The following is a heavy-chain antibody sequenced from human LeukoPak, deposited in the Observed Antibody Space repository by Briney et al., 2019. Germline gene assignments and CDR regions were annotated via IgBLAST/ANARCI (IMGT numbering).Heavy chain of an antibody. CDR1: GFTFSNYT. J-gene: IGHJ4*02. CDR2: ISGRDDST. Sequence: GGSLRLSCAASGFTFSNYTMTWVRQAPGKGLEWVSTISGRDDSTYYADSVKGRFTISRDNSKNTLYLQMNSLRAEDTAVYYCAKDWDGSGYFSIPNYWGQGTLVTVSS. V-gene: IGHV3-23*01. CDR3: AKDWDGSGYFSIPNY. D-gene: IGHD3-22*01.